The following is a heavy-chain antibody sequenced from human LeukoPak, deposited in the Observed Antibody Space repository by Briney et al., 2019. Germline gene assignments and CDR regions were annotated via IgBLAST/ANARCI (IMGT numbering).Heavy chain of an antibody. V-gene: IGHV3-74*01. Sequence: PGGSLRLSCAASGFTFTSYWMHWVRQVPGKGLVWVSRITSDGSSTSYAGSVKGRFTISRDNSKNTLYLQMNSLRAEDTAVYYCAKDWAQYYGSGSYYLDWGQGTLVTVSS. CDR1: GFTFTSYW. CDR3: AKDWAQYYGSGSYYLD. CDR2: ITSDGSST. J-gene: IGHJ4*02. D-gene: IGHD3-10*01.